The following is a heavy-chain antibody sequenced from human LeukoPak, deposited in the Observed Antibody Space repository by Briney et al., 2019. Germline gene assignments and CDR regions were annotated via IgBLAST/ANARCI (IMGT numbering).Heavy chain of an antibody. Sequence: ASVKVSCKASGYTFTGYYMHWVRQAPGQGLEGMGWINPNSGGTNYAQKFQGRVTMTRDTSISTAYMELSRLRSDDTAVYYCARDIVVVPAHYYYYGMDVWGQGTTVTVSS. CDR2: INPNSGGT. V-gene: IGHV1-2*02. D-gene: IGHD2-2*01. CDR1: GYTFTGYY. CDR3: ARDIVVVPAHYYYYGMDV. J-gene: IGHJ6*02.